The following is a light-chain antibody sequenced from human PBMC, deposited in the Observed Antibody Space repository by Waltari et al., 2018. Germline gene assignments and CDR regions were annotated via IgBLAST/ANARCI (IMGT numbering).Light chain of an antibody. CDR2: WAS. V-gene: IGKV4-1*01. CDR3: QEDLRRWT. Sequence: GERATINCKSGQSILYNSNDKNYLAWYQQKPGQPPKLLIYWASTRASGVPDRFSGSGSGTDCSLTISRLQAEDVAVYYCQEDLRRWT. CDR1: QSILYNSNDKNY. J-gene: IGKJ1*01.